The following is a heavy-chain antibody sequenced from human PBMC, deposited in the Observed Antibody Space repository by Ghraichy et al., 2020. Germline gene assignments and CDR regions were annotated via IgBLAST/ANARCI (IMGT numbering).Heavy chain of an antibody. CDR1: GFTFSSYS. Sequence: GVLRLSCAASGFTFSSYSMNWVRQAPGKGLEWISYIWGNSDTKTYADSVMGRFTISRDNAKNSLYLQIHSLKDEDTAVYHCVRDRDYAFDMWGQGTMVIVSS. J-gene: IGHJ3*02. V-gene: IGHV3-48*02. D-gene: IGHD4-11*01. CDR3: VRDRDYAFDM. CDR2: IWGNSDTK.